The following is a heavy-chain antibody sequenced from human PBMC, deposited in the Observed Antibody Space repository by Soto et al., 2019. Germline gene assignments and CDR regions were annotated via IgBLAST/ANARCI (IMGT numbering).Heavy chain of an antibody. D-gene: IGHD2-8*01. Sequence: QVQLVESGGGVVQPGRSLRLSCAASGFTFSSYGMHWVRQAPGKGLEWVAVIWYDGSNKYYADYVKGRFTISRDNSKNTLYLQRNSLRAEDTAVYYCAREYCTNGVCYTGAFDIWGQGTMVTVSS. CDR3: AREYCTNGVCYTGAFDI. J-gene: IGHJ3*02. CDR2: IWYDGSNK. V-gene: IGHV3-33*01. CDR1: GFTFSSYG.